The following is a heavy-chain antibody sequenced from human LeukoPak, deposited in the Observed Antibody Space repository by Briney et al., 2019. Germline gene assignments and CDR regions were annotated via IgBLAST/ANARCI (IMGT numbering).Heavy chain of an antibody. D-gene: IGHD3-3*01. CDR3: ARGLGRFLEWPNDY. CDR1: GFDFSTYS. J-gene: IGHJ4*02. V-gene: IGHV3-48*04. CDR2: IGKSGRTT. Sequence: GGSLRLSCAASGFDFSTYSMNWVRQAPGKGLEWVSYIGKSGRTTYYADSVKGRFTISRDNAKNSLYLQMNSLRAEDTAVYYCARGLGRFLEWPNDYWGQGTLVTVSS.